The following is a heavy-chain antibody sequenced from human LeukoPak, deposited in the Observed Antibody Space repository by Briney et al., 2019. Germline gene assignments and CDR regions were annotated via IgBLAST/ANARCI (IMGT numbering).Heavy chain of an antibody. J-gene: IGHJ4*02. CDR3: ARELGGYYDY. V-gene: IGHV3-48*03. CDR2: ISSSGSTI. CDR1: GFTFSSYE. D-gene: IGHD3-22*01. Sequence: PGGPLRLSCAASGFTFSSYEMNWVRQAPGKGLEWVSYISSSGSTIYYADSVKGRFTISRDNAKNSLYLQMNSLRAEDTAVYYCARELGGYYDYWGQGTLVTVSS.